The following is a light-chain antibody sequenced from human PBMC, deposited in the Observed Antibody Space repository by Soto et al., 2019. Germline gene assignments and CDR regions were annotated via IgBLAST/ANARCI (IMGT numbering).Light chain of an antibody. V-gene: IGKV3-20*01. CDR3: QQYGSSPLT. CDR1: QSVSSSY. CDR2: RAS. J-gene: IGKJ4*01. Sequence: DIVFTQSPVTLSFSRGERATLSCRASQSVSSSYLAWYQQKPGQAPKVLIYRASSRATGIPDRFSGSGSGTDFTLTISRLEPEDFAVYYCQQYGSSPLTFGGGTKVDI.